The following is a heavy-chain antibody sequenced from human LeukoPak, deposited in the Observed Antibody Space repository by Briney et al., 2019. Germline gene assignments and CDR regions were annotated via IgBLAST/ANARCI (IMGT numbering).Heavy chain of an antibody. D-gene: IGHD3-3*01. Sequence: PSETLSLTCTVSGGSISSSSYYWGWIRQPPGKGLEWIGSIYHSGSTYYNPSLKSRVTISVDTSKNQFSLKLSSVAAADTAVYYCARVPLRIFGVVDNWFDPWGQGTLVTVSS. V-gene: IGHV4-39*07. CDR1: GGSISSSSYY. CDR3: ARVPLRIFGVVDNWFDP. CDR2: IYHSGST. J-gene: IGHJ5*02.